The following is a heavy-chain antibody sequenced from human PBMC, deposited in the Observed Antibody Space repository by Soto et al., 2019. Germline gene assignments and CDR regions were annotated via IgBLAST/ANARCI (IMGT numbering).Heavy chain of an antibody. D-gene: IGHD3-22*01. CDR2: IIPIFGTA. CDR1: GGTFSSYA. V-gene: IGHV1-69*13. J-gene: IGHJ4*02. Sequence: SVKVSCKAPGGTFSSYAISWVRQAPGQGLEWMGGIIPIFGTANYAQKFQGRVTITADESTSTAYMELSSLRSEDTAVYYCARDVVYDSSGYYLRYFDYWGQGTLVTVSS. CDR3: ARDVVYDSSGYYLRYFDY.